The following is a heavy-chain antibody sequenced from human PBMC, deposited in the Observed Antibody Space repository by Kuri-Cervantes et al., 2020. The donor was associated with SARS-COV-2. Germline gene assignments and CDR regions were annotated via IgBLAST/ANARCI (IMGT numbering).Heavy chain of an antibody. CDR2: IYPGASDT. CDR1: GYSFTTYW. CDR3: ARRAYGEQVDYYYMDV. J-gene: IGHJ6*03. D-gene: IGHD4-17*01. V-gene: IGHV5-51*01. Sequence: KVSCKGSGYSFTTYWIGWVRQMPGKGLEWMGIIYPGASDTRYSPSFQGQVTISADKSISTAFLQWSSPKASDTAIYYCARRAYGEQVDYYYMDVWGKGTTVTVSS.